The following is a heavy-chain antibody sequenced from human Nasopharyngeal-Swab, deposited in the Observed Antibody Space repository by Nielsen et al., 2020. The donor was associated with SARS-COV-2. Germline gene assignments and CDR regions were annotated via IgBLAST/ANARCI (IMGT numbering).Heavy chain of an antibody. J-gene: IGHJ4*02. Sequence: ASVKVSCKASGYSFSQCAMNWVRQAPGQGLEWMGWINTNTGNPVYAQGFTGRFVFSLDTSVSTAYLQISGLKSEDTAVYRCAREGDASVPGTLFDYWGQGTQVTVSS. CDR3: AREGDASVPGTLFDY. D-gene: IGHD6-19*01. CDR2: INTNTGNP. CDR1: GYSFSQCA. V-gene: IGHV7-4-1*02.